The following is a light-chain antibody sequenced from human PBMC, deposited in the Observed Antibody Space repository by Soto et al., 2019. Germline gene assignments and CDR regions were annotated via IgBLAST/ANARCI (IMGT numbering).Light chain of an antibody. V-gene: IGKV3-11*01. CDR2: DAS. CDR1: QSVSTY. J-gene: IGKJ4*01. CDR3: HQRAGWPPT. Sequence: ESVLTQSPGTLSLSPWERATLSCRASQSVSTYLAWYQQKPGQAPRLLIYDASNRVTGIPARFRGSGSGTDFTLTINSLEPEDFAVYFCHQRAGWPPTFGGGTKVDIK.